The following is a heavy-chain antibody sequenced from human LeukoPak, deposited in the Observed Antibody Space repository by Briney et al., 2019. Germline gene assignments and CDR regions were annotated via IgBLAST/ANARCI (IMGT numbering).Heavy chain of an antibody. Sequence: SDTLSLTCAVSGYSISSSNWWGWIRQPPGKGLEWIGYIYYSGSTNYNPSLKSRVTMSVDTSKNQFSLKLSSVTAADTAVYYCARAHYYGSGIGYYYYYYMDVWGKGTTVTVSS. D-gene: IGHD3-10*01. CDR3: ARAHYYGSGIGYYYYYYMDV. CDR2: IYYSGST. CDR1: GYSISSSNW. J-gene: IGHJ6*03. V-gene: IGHV4-28*03.